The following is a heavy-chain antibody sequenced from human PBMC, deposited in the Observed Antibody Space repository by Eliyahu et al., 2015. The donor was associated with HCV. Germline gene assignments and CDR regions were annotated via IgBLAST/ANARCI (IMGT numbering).Heavy chain of an antibody. J-gene: IGHJ6*02. V-gene: IGHV3-33*01. CDR2: IWYDGSNK. D-gene: IGHD6-25*01. CDR1: GFTFSSYG. CDR3: ARDRRSVRGMDV. Sequence: QVQLVESGGGVVQPGRSLRLSCAASGFTFSSYGMHWVRQAPGKGLGWVAVIWYDGSNKYYADSVKGRFTISRDNSKNTLYLQMNSLRAEDTAVYYCARDRRSVRGMDVWDQGTTVTVSS.